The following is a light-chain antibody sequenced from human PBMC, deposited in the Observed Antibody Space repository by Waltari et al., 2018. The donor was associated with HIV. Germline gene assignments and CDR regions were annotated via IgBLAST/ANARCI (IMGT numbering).Light chain of an antibody. CDR3: SSYTSRTTLI. J-gene: IGLJ2*01. Sequence: SALTQPASVSGSPGQSITISCIGTSSDIGTYNYVPWYQQQSGQAPKLLIFDVNRRPSGVPDRFSGSKSGSAASLTISGLQPEDEADYFCSSYTSRTTLIFGGGTTVTV. CDR2: DVN. CDR1: SSDIGTYNY. V-gene: IGLV2-14*03.